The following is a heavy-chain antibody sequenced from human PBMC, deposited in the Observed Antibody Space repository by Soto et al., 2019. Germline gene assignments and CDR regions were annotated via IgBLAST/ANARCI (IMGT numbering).Heavy chain of an antibody. CDR2: ISWNSGSI. V-gene: IGHV3-9*01. CDR3: AKAPRGGDSGYDLYYYGMDV. J-gene: IGHJ6*02. D-gene: IGHD5-12*01. Sequence: EVQLVESGGGLVQPGRSLRLSCAASGFTFDDYAMHWVRQAPGKGLERVSGISWNSGSIGYADSVKGRFTISRDNAKNSLYLQMNSLRAEDTALYYCAKAPRGGDSGYDLYYYGMDVWGQGTTVTVSS. CDR1: GFTFDDYA.